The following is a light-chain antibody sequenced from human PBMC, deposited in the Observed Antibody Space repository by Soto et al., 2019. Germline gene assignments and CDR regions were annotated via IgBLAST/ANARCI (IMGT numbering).Light chain of an antibody. V-gene: IGKV3-15*01. J-gene: IGKJ1*01. CDR1: QSVSSN. CDR3: QQYNNWPTWT. Sequence: EIVITQCPATRSVAPGERSTLSSKPSQSVSSNLAWYQQKPGQAPRLLIYGASTRATGIPARFSGSGSETEFTLTFSCLQAEDSAVYFRQQYNNWPTWTFGQGTKVDIK. CDR2: GAS.